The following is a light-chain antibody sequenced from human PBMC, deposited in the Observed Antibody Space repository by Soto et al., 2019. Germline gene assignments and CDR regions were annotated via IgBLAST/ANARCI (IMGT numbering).Light chain of an antibody. CDR1: QGIRSD. CDR2: AAA. Sequence: DIPLTQSPSFLSASVGDRVTITCRASQGIRSDLAWYQQKPGKAPNLLIYAAATSQSGVPSRFSVGGSGTEFTLTINSLQPEDFATYYCQQLNTYPRVSFGPGTKVDI. V-gene: IGKV1-9*01. J-gene: IGKJ3*01. CDR3: QQLNTYPRVS.